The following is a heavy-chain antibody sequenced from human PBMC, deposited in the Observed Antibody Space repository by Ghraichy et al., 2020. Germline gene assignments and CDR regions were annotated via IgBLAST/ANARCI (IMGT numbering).Heavy chain of an antibody. CDR1: GGSISSSSYY. D-gene: IGHD6-6*01. CDR3: ARHEIAARRPYYFDY. CDR2: IYYSGST. V-gene: IGHV4-39*01. J-gene: IGHJ4*02. Sequence: SETLSLTCTVSGGSISSSSYYWGWIRQPPGKGLEWIGSIYYSGSTYYNPSLKSRVTISVDTSKNQFSLKLSSVTAADTAVYYCARHEIAARRPYYFDYWGQGTLVTVSS.